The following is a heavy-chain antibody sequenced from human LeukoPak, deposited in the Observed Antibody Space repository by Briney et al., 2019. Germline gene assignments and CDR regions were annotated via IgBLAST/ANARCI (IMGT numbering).Heavy chain of an antibody. J-gene: IGHJ4*02. V-gene: IGHV4-61*02. CDR3: ARDGTGRGCDY. D-gene: IGHD6-13*01. CDR1: GGSISSGSSY. Sequence: SQTLSLTCTVSGGSISSGSSYWSWIRQPAGKGLEWIGRIYTSGSTNYNPSLKSRVTISVDTSKNQFSLKLSSVTAADTAVYYCARDGTGRGCDYWGQGTLVTVSS. CDR2: IYTSGST.